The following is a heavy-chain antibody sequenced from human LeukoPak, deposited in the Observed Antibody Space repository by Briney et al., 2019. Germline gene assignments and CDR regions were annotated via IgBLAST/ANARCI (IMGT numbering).Heavy chain of an antibody. CDR1: GYIFTGYY. CDR3: ARGYYDFWSGYSGFFDY. J-gene: IGHJ4*02. CDR2: INPNSGDT. D-gene: IGHD3-3*01. V-gene: IGHV1-2*02. Sequence: ASVKVSCKASGYIFTGYYTHWVRQAPGQGLEWMGWINPNSGDTNYAQKFQGRFTMTRDTSINTAYMELSRLRSDDTAVYYCARGYYDFWSGYSGFFDYWGQGTLVTVSS.